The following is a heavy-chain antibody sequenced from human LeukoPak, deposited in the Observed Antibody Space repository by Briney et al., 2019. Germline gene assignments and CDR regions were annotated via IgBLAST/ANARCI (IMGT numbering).Heavy chain of an antibody. Sequence: PGGSLRLSCAASGFTFSSYGMTWVRQAPGKGLEWVSYISSSSSTIYYADSVRGRFTISRDNAKNSLYLQMNSLRAEDTAVYYCARDRGVYGDDYWGQGTLVTVSS. V-gene: IGHV3-48*01. J-gene: IGHJ4*02. CDR3: ARDRGVYGDDY. CDR1: GFTFSSYG. CDR2: ISSSSSTI. D-gene: IGHD4-17*01.